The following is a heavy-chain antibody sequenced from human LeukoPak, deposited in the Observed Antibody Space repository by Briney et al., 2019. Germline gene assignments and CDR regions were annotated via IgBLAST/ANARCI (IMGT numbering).Heavy chain of an antibody. CDR1: GYTFTRHY. Sequence: ASVKVSCKASGYTFTRHYIHWVRQAPGQGLEWMGWSNPYNGGTNYLQKFRGRVTLTRDTSTSTAYMEVTRLTSDDTAVYYCARGGIRGIEAELDYWGQGTLLTVS. V-gene: IGHV1-2*02. CDR3: ARGGIRGIEAELDY. CDR2: SNPYNGGT. J-gene: IGHJ4*02. D-gene: IGHD3-10*01.